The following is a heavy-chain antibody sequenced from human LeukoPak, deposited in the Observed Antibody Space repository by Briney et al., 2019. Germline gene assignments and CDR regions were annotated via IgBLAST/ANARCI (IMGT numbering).Heavy chain of an antibody. CDR2: IYYSGNT. CDR3: ARAFSSNFYYLDY. J-gene: IGHJ4*02. Sequence: SETLSLTCTVSGGSISRGGYYWSWIRQHPGKGLEWIGYIYYSGNTYYNPSLKSRVIISVDTSKNQSSLKLSSVTAADTAMYYCARAFSSNFYYLDYWGQGTLVTVSS. CDR1: GGSISRGGYY. V-gene: IGHV4-31*03. D-gene: IGHD6-13*01.